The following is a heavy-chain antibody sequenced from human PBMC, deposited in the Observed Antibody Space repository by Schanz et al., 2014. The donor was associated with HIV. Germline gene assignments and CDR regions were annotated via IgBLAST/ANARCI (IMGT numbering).Heavy chain of an antibody. CDR2: ISSSDTLL. CDR1: GFSLSGYG. D-gene: IGHD2-8*01. V-gene: IGHV3-21*01. Sequence: VQLVESGGGVVQPGRSLRLSCAASGFSLSGYGMNWVRQAPGKGLEWVSSISSSDTLLYYADSVKGRFTISRDNANNSLSLQMKSLRAEDSAVYYCARGTAEYCINGVCSGLDVWGQGTTVTVSS. J-gene: IGHJ6*02. CDR3: ARGTAEYCINGVCSGLDV.